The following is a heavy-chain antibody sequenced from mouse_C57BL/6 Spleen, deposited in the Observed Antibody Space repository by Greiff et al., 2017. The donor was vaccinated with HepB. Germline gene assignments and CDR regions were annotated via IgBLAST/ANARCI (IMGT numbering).Heavy chain of an antibody. J-gene: IGHJ2*01. V-gene: IGHV1-55*01. CDR2: IYPGSGST. CDR3: ASRGIYYGNYVDFFDY. CDR1: GYTFTSYW. D-gene: IGHD2-1*01. Sequence: VKLQQPGAELVKPGASVKMSCKASGYTFTSYWITWVKQRPGQGLEWIGDIYPGSGSTNYNEKFKSKATLTVDTSSSTAYMQLSSLTSEDSAVYYCASRGIYYGNYVDFFDYWGQGTTLTVSS.